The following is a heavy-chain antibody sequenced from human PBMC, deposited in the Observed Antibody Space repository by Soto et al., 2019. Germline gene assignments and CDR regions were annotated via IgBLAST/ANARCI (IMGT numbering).Heavy chain of an antibody. CDR2: MNPNTGQT. CDR3: ARYYLDTRASGH. J-gene: IGHJ4*02. CDR1: GYTFTSYD. D-gene: IGHD3-22*01. V-gene: IGHV1-8*01. Sequence: ASVKVSCKASGYTFTSYDINWVRQATGQGLEWMGWMNPNTGQTGYEQKFQGRVTMTRNASINTAYMELSSLRSEDTAVYYCARYYLDTRASGHWGQGTQVTVSS.